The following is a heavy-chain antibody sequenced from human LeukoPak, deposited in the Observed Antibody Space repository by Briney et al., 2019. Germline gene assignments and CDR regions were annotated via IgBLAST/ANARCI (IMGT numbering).Heavy chain of an antibody. CDR2: INPNSGGT. J-gene: IGHJ4*02. V-gene: IGHV1-2*02. CDR1: GYTFTVYY. Sequence: GASVNVSCKASGYTFTVYYMHWVRQAPGQGLEWMGWINPNSGGTNYAQKFQGRVTMTRDTSISTAYMELSRLRSDDTAVYYCARVRVRCSSTSCYEGLVYWGQGTLVTVSS. D-gene: IGHD2-2*01. CDR3: ARVRVRCSSTSCYEGLVY.